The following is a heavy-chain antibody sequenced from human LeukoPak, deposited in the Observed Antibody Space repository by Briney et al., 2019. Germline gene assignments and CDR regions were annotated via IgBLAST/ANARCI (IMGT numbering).Heavy chain of an antibody. Sequence: GGSLRLSCAASGFTVSNSYMSWIRQAPGKGLVWVSVIYSDGTSYYADSVKARFSISRDNSKNTLYLQMNSLRVEDTAMYYCTKTGGPWDWGQGTLVTVSS. J-gene: IGHJ4*02. D-gene: IGHD7-27*01. CDR1: GFTVSNSY. CDR2: IYSDGTS. V-gene: IGHV3-53*01. CDR3: TKTGGPWD.